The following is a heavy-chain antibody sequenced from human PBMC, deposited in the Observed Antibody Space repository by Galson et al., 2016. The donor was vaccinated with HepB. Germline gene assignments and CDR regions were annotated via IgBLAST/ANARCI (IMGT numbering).Heavy chain of an antibody. CDR2: IYPTDSDT. J-gene: IGHJ4*02. CDR1: GSTFTNFW. Sequence: QSGAEVKKPGESLKMSCKGSGSTFTNFWIGWVRQMPGKGLEWMGIIYPTDSDTRYSPSFRGQVTISVDKSISTTYLEWTSLKASDSGMYYCATQSRYHFDFWGQGTLLTVSS. CDR3: ATQSRYHFDF. V-gene: IGHV5-51*01. D-gene: IGHD1-26*01.